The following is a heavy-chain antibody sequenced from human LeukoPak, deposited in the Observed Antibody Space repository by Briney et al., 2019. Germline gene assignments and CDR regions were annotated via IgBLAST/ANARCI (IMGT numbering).Heavy chain of an antibody. Sequence: SETLSLTFTVSGGSISSGSYYWSWIRQPAGKGLEWIGYIFYTGTTNYNPSLKSRVTISVDTSKNQFSLKLSSVTAADTAVYYCARSSHSGGTYSSSWSEPYYFDYWGQGTLVTVSS. D-gene: IGHD6-13*01. J-gene: IGHJ4*02. CDR3: ARSSHSGGTYSSSWSEPYYFDY. CDR1: GGSISSGSYY. V-gene: IGHV4-61*10. CDR2: IFYTGTT.